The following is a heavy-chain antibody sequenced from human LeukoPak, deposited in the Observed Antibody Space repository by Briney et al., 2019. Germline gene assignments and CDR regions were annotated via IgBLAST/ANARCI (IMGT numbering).Heavy chain of an antibody. CDR1: GFTFSSYA. V-gene: IGHV3-48*04. CDR3: ARLEQYHRGHFYYYMDV. D-gene: IGHD2-2*01. Sequence: PGGSLRLSCTASGFTFSSYAMSWVRQAPGKGLEWVLYMTSSGTSIYYADSVRGRLTISRDNAKKSLYLQMNSLRAEDTAVYYCARLEQYHRGHFYYYMDVWGKGTTVTVSS. J-gene: IGHJ6*03. CDR2: MTSSGTSI.